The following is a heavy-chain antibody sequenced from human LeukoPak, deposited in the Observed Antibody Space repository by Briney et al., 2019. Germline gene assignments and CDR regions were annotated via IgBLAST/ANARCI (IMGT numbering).Heavy chain of an antibody. V-gene: IGHV3-23*01. J-gene: IGHJ4*02. CDR2: SGSGANT. Sequence: PGGSLRLPCTASGFTFSNYALSWVRQAPGKGLEWVVSGSGANTYYADSVKGRFTISRDNSKNTLYLQMNSLRAEDTAIYYCAKPTRTGPAKAFDYWGQGTLVTVSS. CDR1: GFTFSNYA. CDR3: AKPTRTGPAKAFDY. D-gene: IGHD3/OR15-3a*01.